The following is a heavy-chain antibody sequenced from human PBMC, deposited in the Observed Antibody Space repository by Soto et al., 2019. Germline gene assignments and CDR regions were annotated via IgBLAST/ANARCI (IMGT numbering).Heavy chain of an antibody. J-gene: IGHJ5*01. CDR3: AHRRFEILTGPFDS. D-gene: IGHD3-9*01. CDR2: IYWHDDK. CDR1: GFSLSNTGVT. Sequence: QITLKESGPTVVKPTQTLTLTCTFSGFSLSNTGVTVGWNRQPPGKALEWLALIYWHDDKRYNPSLKNRLTIAKDPSKNQVVLTLSVVGPVDTATYYCAHRRFEILTGPFDSWGQGTLVTVSS. V-gene: IGHV2-5*01.